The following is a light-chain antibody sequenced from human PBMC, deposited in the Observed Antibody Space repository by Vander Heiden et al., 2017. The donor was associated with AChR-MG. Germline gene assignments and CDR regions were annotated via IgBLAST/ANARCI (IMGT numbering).Light chain of an antibody. CDR3: QQDGSSPYT. V-gene: IGKV3-20*01. CDR1: QSVSSSY. J-gene: IGKJ2*01. CDR2: GAS. Sequence: EIVLTHPPGTLSLSPGERATLSCRASQSVSSSYLAWYQQKPGQAPRLLIYGASSRATGIPDRFSGSGSGTDFTLTISRLEPEDFAVYYCQQDGSSPYTFGQGSKLEIK.